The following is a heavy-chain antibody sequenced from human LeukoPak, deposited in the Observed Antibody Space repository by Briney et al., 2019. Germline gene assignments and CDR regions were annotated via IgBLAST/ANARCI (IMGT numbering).Heavy chain of an antibody. CDR2: ISSSSSYI. V-gene: IGHV3-21*01. J-gene: IGHJ6*02. CDR1: GFTFSSYS. D-gene: IGHD2-2*01. Sequence: GGSLRLSCAASGFTFSSYSMNWVRQAPGRGLEWVSSISSSSSYIYYADSVKGRFTISRGNAENSLYLQMNSLRAEDTAVYYCARDMGSGYCSSTSCYWDGMDVWGQGTTVTVSS. CDR3: ARDMGSGYCSSTSCYWDGMDV.